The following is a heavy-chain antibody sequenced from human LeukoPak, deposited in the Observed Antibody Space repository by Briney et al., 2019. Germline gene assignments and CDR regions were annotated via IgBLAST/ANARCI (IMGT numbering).Heavy chain of an antibody. CDR2: IYGSNNNT. D-gene: IGHD2-2*02. CDR3: AKGISGSCYTGLGF. V-gene: IGHV3-23*05. J-gene: IGHJ4*02. CDR1: GFTFSSFA. Sequence: GGSLRLSCAASGFTFSSFAMGWVRLAPGMGLQWISCIYGSNNNTYYTDSVTGRFTISRDNSKTTLFLQMNSLRAEDTAVYYCAKGISGSCYTGLGFWGQGTLVTVSS.